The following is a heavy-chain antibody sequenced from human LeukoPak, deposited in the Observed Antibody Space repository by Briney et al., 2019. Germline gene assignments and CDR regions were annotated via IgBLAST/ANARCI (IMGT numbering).Heavy chain of an antibody. Sequence: KVSCKASGYSFTSYWIGWVRQMPGKGLEWMGIIYPGDSDTRYSPSFQGQVTISADKSISTAYLQWSSLKASDTAMYYCARQRTYYYDPPGYWGQGTMVTVSS. CDR3: ARQRTYYYDPPGY. D-gene: IGHD3-22*01. V-gene: IGHV5-51*01. CDR2: IYPGDSDT. CDR1: GYSFTSYW. J-gene: IGHJ4*02.